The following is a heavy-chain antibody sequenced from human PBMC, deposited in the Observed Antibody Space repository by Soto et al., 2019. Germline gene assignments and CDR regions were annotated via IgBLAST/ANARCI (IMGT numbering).Heavy chain of an antibody. CDR3: TTAENYYDSSSFDY. CDR1: GFTFNNAW. Sequence: PGGSLRLSCVASGFTFNNAWMNWVRQAPGKGLEWVGRIKSKTDGGTTDYAALVKGRFTISRDDSKTTLYLQMNGLKTGDTAVYYCTTAENYYDSSSFDYWGQGTLVTVSS. J-gene: IGHJ4*02. D-gene: IGHD3-22*01. CDR2: IKSKTDGGTT. V-gene: IGHV3-15*01.